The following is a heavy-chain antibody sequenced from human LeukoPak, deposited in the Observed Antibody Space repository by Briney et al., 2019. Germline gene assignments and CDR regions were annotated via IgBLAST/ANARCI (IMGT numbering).Heavy chain of an antibody. CDR2: INPNSGGT. CDR1: GYTFTGYY. CDR3: ASSDSSGYSPPFY. Sequence: ASVKVSCKASGYTFTGYYIHWVRQAPGQGLEWMGWINPNSGGTNYAQKFQGRVTMTRDTSISTAYMEPSRLRSDDTAVYYCASSDSSGYSPPFYWGQGTLVTVSS. D-gene: IGHD3-22*01. V-gene: IGHV1-2*02. J-gene: IGHJ4*02.